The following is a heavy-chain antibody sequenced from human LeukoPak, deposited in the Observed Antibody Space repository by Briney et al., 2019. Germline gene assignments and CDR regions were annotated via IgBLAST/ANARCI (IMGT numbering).Heavy chain of an antibody. Sequence: GASVKVSCKASGYTFTSYTIHWVRQAPGQRLEWMGWINAGNGNTKYSQEFQDRVTITRDTSASTAYMELSSLRSEDTAVYYCAKAGAVVVVAAKFFDYWGQGTLVTVSS. J-gene: IGHJ4*02. V-gene: IGHV1-3*03. CDR3: AKAGAVVVVAAKFFDY. CDR1: GYTFTSYT. D-gene: IGHD2-15*01. CDR2: INAGNGNT.